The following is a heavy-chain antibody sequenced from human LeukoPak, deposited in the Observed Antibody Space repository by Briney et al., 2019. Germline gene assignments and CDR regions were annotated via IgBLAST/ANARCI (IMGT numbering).Heavy chain of an antibody. CDR2: ISSSSSTI. D-gene: IGHD3-22*01. J-gene: IGHJ4*02. CDR3: ARGPPSGYYQFDY. CDR1: GFTFSSYS. Sequence: PGGSLRLSCAASGFTFSSYSTTWVRQAPGKGLEWVSYISSSSSTIYYADSVKGRFTISRDNAKNSLYLQMNSLRDEDTAVYYCARGPPSGYYQFDYWGQGTLVTVSS. V-gene: IGHV3-48*02.